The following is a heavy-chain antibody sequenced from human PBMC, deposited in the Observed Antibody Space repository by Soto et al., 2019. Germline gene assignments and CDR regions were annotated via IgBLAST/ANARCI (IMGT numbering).Heavy chain of an antibody. J-gene: IGHJ4*01. CDR1: GFTFSTFD. V-gene: IGHV3-23*01. CDR2: ISGRDDSA. CDR3: VNGAWPDY. Sequence: GGSLRLSCAASGFTFSTFDMSWVRQPPGKGLEWVSVISGRDDSANYADSVKGRFTISKDKSSNTLYLQMNNLRAEDTAVYYCVNGAWPDYWGQGTLVTFPQ.